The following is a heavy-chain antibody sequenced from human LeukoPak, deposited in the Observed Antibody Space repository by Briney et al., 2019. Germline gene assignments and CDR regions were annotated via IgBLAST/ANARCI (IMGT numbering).Heavy chain of an antibody. CDR3: AKTDSGDYSYYFGY. V-gene: IGHV3-30*02. D-gene: IGHD3-22*01. CDR1: GFTFSNYG. CDR2: IRYGGTKK. J-gene: IGHJ4*02. Sequence: GGSLRLSCAASGFTFSNYGMHWVRQAPGKGLEWVAFIRYGGTKKYYADSVKGRFTISRDNSKNTLYLQMNSLRAEDTAVYYCAKTDSGDYSYYFGYWGQGTLVTVSS.